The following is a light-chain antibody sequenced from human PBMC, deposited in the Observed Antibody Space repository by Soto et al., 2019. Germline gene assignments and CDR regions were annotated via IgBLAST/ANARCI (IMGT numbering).Light chain of an antibody. CDR3: QQFNDFPLT. CDR2: DAS. V-gene: IGKV1D-13*01. CDR1: QDISSA. Sequence: IQLTQSPSSLSASVGDRVTITCRAGQDISSALAWYQQKPGKAPKLLLYDASSLDAGVPSRFSGSGSGTDFTLSITSLRPEDFATYFCQQFNDFPLTFGGGTKVQIK. J-gene: IGKJ4*01.